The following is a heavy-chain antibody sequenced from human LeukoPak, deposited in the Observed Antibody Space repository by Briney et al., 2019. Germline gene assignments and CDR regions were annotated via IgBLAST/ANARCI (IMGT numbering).Heavy chain of an antibody. CDR3: ASRIVGTPDYFDY. CDR2: IMQDGNDK. D-gene: IGHD1-26*01. Sequence: GGSLRLSCAASGFTFSSSAMSWVRQAPGKGLEWVANIMQDGNDKYYVDSVKGRFTISRDNAKNSLYLQLNSLRVEDTAVYYCASRIVGTPDYFDYWGQGTLVTVSS. CDR1: GFTFSSSA. J-gene: IGHJ4*02. V-gene: IGHV3-7*01.